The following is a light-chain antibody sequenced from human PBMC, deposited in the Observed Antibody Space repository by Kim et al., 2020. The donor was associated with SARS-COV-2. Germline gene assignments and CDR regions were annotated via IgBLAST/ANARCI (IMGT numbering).Light chain of an antibody. J-gene: IGKJ2*01. V-gene: IGKV1-39*01. Sequence: SASVGDRVTIACRASQNIGTYINWYQHSLGKAPKLLVYAASSVSNGVPSRFSGDGFGTDFTLTISDLQPDDFATYYCQHSYVSPYNFGQGTKLEIK. CDR3: QHSYVSPYN. CDR2: AAS. CDR1: QNIGTY.